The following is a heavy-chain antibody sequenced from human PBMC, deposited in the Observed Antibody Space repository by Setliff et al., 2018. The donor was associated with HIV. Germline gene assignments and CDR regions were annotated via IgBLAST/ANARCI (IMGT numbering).Heavy chain of an antibody. V-gene: IGHV4-34*01. CDR2: IKHSGSI. D-gene: IGHD6-13*01. CDR1: GGSFSDYY. J-gene: IGHJ5*02. Sequence: PSETLSLTCAVYGGSFSDYYWSWIRQPPGKGLEWIAEIKHSGSINYNPSLKSRVTISVDTSKNQLSLKLRSVTAADTAVYYCARIGSGWSVGWFDPWGQGTLVTGSS. CDR3: ARIGSGWSVGWFDP.